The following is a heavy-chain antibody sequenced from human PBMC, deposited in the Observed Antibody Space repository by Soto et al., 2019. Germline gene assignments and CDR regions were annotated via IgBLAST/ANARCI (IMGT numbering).Heavy chain of an antibody. V-gene: IGHV5-51*01. D-gene: IGHD3-10*01. J-gene: IGHJ5*02. CDR3: ARHYSRVRGVNWVWFDP. CDR2: IYPGDSDT. Sequence: GESLKISCKGSGYSFTSYWIGGVRQMPGKGLEWMGIIYPGDSDTRYSPSFQGQVTISADKSISTAYLQWSSLKASDTAMYYCARHYSRVRGVNWVWFDPWGQGTLVTVSS. CDR1: GYSFTSYW.